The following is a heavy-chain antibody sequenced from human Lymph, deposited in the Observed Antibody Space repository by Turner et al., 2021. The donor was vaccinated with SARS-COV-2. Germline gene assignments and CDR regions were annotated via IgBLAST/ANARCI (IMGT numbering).Heavy chain of an antibody. V-gene: IGHV4-59*08. Sequence: QVQLQESGPGLVTPSETLSLTCTVSGGSISSYYCSRIRQPPGKGLQWIGHSYYSGSTNYNPALKSRVTISVDTSKNQFSLKLSSVTAADTAVYYCARQRVGATIGPPWFDPWGQGTLVTVSS. CDR2: SYYSGST. D-gene: IGHD1-26*01. CDR3: ARQRVGATIGPPWFDP. J-gene: IGHJ5*02. CDR1: GGSISSYY.